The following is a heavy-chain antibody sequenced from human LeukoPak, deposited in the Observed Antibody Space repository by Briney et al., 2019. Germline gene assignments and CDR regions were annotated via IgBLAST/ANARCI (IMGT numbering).Heavy chain of an antibody. CDR2: INSDGSST. D-gene: IGHD3/OR15-3a*01. CDR3: GRDPPRGPNDY. CDR1: GFTFSNYS. Sequence: GGSLRLSCAASGFTFSNYSLNRVRQAPGKGLVWVSRINSDGSSTSYADSVKGRFTISRDNARNTLYLQMNRLRAEDTAVYYCGRDPPRGPNDYWGQGTLVTVSS. J-gene: IGHJ4*02. V-gene: IGHV3-74*01.